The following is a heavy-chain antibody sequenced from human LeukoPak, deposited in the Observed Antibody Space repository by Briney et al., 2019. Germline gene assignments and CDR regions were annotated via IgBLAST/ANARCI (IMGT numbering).Heavy chain of an antibody. CDR1: GGSISSSSYY. CDR2: IYYSGST. V-gene: IGHV4-39*02. J-gene: IGHJ4*02. D-gene: IGHD1-26*01. Sequence: SETLSLTCTVSGGSISSSSYYWGWIRQPPGKGLEWIGSIYYSGSTYYNQSLKSRVTISVDTSKNQFSLKLSSVTAADTAVYYCAREPSGTLDYWGQGTLVTVSS. CDR3: AREPSGTLDY.